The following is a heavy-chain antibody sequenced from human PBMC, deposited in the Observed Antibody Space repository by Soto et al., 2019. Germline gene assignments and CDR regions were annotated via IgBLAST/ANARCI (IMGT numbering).Heavy chain of an antibody. V-gene: IGHV1-69*13. CDR1: GGTFSSYA. J-gene: IGHJ6*02. Sequence: GASVKVSCKASGGTFSSYAIGWVRQAPGQGLEWMGGIIPIFGTANYAQKFQGRVTITADESTSTAYMELSSLRSEDTAVYYCARNMIVVVTTGMDVWGHGTTVTVSS. CDR3: ARNMIVVVTTGMDV. D-gene: IGHD3-22*01. CDR2: IIPIFGTA.